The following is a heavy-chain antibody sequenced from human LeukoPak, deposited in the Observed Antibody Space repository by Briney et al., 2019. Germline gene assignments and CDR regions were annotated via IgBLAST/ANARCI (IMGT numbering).Heavy chain of an antibody. V-gene: IGHV3-30*18. CDR2: ISYDGSNK. D-gene: IGHD3-22*01. Sequence: GGSLRLSCAASGFTFSSYGMHWVRQAPGKGLEWVAAISYDGSNKYYADSVKGRFTISRDNSKNTLNLQMNSLRAEDTAVYYCAKDNYYDNSAYPDYWGQGTLVTVSS. CDR3: AKDNYYDNSAYPDY. J-gene: IGHJ4*02. CDR1: GFTFSSYG.